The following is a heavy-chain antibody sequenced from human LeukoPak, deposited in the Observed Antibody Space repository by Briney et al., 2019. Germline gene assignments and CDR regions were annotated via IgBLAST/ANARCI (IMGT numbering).Heavy chain of an antibody. D-gene: IGHD5-24*01. CDR3: ATAGNYRFDY. J-gene: IGHJ4*02. CDR1: GFTFSNYS. CDR2: INADGSTI. V-gene: IGHV3-74*01. Sequence: GGSLRLSCAASGFTFSNYSMHWVRQAPGKGLVWVSRINADGSTISYADSVKGRFTISRDSAKNTLYLQMNSLTAEDTALYYCATAGNYRFDYWGQGILVTVSS.